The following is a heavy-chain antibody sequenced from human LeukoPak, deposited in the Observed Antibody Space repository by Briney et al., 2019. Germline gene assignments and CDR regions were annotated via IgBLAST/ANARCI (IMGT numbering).Heavy chain of an antibody. J-gene: IGHJ4*02. D-gene: IGHD1-14*01. V-gene: IGHV1-8*01. CDR1: GYTFTSYD. Sequence: ASVKVSCKASGYTFTSYDINWVRQATGQGLEWMGWMNPNSSNTGYAQKFQGRVTMTRNTSISTAYMELSSLRSEDTAVYYCARGQGGRTYHDYWGQGTLVTVSS. CDR3: ARGQGGRTYHDY. CDR2: MNPNSSNT.